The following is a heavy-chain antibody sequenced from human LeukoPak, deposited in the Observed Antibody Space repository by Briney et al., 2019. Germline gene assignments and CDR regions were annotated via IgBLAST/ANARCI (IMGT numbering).Heavy chain of an antibody. CDR3: ARVRYGYGARYGMDV. D-gene: IGHD5-18*01. J-gene: IGHJ6*02. Sequence: ASVKVSCKTSGYTFTDFYIHWVRQAPGQGLEWMGWINPNSGGTKYLQKFQGWVTMTRDTSISTAYMELSRLRSDDTAVYYCARVRYGYGARYGMDVWGQGTTVTASS. CDR2: INPNSGGT. CDR1: GYTFTDFY. V-gene: IGHV1-2*04.